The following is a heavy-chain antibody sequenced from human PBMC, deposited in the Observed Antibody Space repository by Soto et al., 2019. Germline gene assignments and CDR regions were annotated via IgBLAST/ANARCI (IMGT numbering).Heavy chain of an antibody. CDR1: GYTFTSYD. J-gene: IGHJ6*02. Sequence: QVQLVQSGAEVKKPGASVKVSCKASGYTFTSYDINWVRQATGQGLEWMGWMNPNSGNTGYAQKFQGRVTMTRNTAKITAYMEISSLRSEDSSVYYCAREITDYGMDVWGQGTTVTVSS. CDR3: AREITDYGMDV. V-gene: IGHV1-8*01. CDR2: MNPNSGNT. D-gene: IGHD1-20*01.